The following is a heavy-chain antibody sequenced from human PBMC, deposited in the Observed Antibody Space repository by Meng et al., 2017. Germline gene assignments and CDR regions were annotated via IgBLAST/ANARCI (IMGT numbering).Heavy chain of an antibody. J-gene: IGHJ2*01. CDR1: GFTLSSYD. CDR3: ARVGGDYDWYFDL. Sequence: EVLVVSAGGGLVSSGASLSLSCAASGFTLSSYDMHWVRQATGKGLDWVSAIGTAGDTYYPGSVKGRFTISRENAKNSLYLQMNSLRAGDTAVYYCARVGGDYDWYFDLWGRGTLVTVSS. V-gene: IGHV3-13*01. D-gene: IGHD4-17*01. CDR2: IGTAGDT.